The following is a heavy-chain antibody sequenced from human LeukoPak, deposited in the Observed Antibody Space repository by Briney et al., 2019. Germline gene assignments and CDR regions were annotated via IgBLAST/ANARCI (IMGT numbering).Heavy chain of an antibody. CDR2: IKSKRYGGTT. D-gene: IGHD3-22*01. CDR3: TTDWYYYDSSGYYPIF. J-gene: IGHJ4*02. CDR1: GFTFSDAW. Sequence: PGGSLRLSCAASGFTFSDAWMSWVRQAPGKGLEWVGRIKSKRYGGTTDCAAPVKGRFTISRDDSKNTLYLQMNSLKTEDTAVYYCTTDWYYYDSSGYYPIFWGQGTLVTVSS. V-gene: IGHV3-15*01.